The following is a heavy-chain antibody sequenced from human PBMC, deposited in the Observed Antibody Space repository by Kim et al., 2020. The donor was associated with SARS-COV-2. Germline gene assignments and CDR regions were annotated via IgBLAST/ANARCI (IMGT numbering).Heavy chain of an antibody. D-gene: IGHD6-13*01. Sequence: SETLSLTCTVSGGSISCYYWSWIRQPPGKGLEWIGYIYYSGSTNYNPSLKSRVTISVDTSKNQFSLKLSSVTAADTAVYYCARLYSSSWYGDYWGQGTLVTVSS. V-gene: IGHV4-59*13. CDR2: IYYSGST. J-gene: IGHJ4*02. CDR3: ARLYSSSWYGDY. CDR1: GGSISCYY.